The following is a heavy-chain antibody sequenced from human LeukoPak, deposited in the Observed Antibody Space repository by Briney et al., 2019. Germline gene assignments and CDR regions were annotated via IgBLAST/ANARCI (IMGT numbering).Heavy chain of an antibody. CDR2: IHYSGST. Sequence: SETLSLTCTVSGGSITSYYWSWIRQPPGKGLEWIGYIHYSGSTNYNPPLKSRVTISVDTSNNQFPLKLSSVIAADTAVYYCARYLSSGLDYWGQGTLVTVSS. V-gene: IGHV4-59*12. D-gene: IGHD6-6*01. CDR3: ARYLSSGLDY. J-gene: IGHJ4*02. CDR1: GGSITSYY.